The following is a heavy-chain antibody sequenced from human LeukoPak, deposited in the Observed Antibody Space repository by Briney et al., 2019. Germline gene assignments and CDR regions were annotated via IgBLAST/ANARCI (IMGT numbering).Heavy chain of an antibody. CDR1: GFTFSTYS. J-gene: IGHJ4*02. D-gene: IGHD5-18*01. CDR2: ISTSSSTI. Sequence: GGSLRLSCAASGFTFSTYSMNRVRQAPGKGLEWVSYISTSSSTIYYADSVKGRFTISRDNAKNSLYLQMNSLRAEDTAVYYCARPSSRGYSYDDYFDYWGQGTLVTVSS. V-gene: IGHV3-48*01. CDR3: ARPSSRGYSYDDYFDY.